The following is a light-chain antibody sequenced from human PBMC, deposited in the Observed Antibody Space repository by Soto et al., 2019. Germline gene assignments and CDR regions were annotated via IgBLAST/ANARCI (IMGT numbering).Light chain of an antibody. CDR3: GAWDDSLNGPV. CDR1: SSNLGINT. CDR2: SNT. V-gene: IGLV1-44*01. J-gene: IGLJ3*02. Sequence: QPVLTQPPSASGTPGQRVTISCSGSSSNLGINTVNWYQQFPGTAPKLLIYSNTYRPAGVPDRFSGSKSGTSASLAISGLEPEDEADYHCGAWDDSLNGPVFGGGTKLTVL.